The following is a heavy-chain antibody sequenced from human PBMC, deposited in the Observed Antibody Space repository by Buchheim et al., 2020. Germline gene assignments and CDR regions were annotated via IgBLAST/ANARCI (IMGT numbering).Heavy chain of an antibody. J-gene: IGHJ6*02. CDR3: ARDKVGHCTGGSCYSDNYYYGMDV. D-gene: IGHD2-15*01. Sequence: EVQLVESGGGLVQPGGSLRLSCAVSGFTVSTNYMSWVRQAPGKGLEWVSVIYSGGSTYYADSVKGRFTISRDNSKNTLYLQMNSLRVEDTSVYYCARDKVGHCTGGSCYSDNYYYGMDVCGQGTT. V-gene: IGHV3-66*01. CDR2: IYSGGST. CDR1: GFTVSTNY.